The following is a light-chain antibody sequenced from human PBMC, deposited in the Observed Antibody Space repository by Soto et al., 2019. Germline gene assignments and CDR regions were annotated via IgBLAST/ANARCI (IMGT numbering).Light chain of an antibody. CDR3: HQTFTPPLT. CDR2: ATS. J-gene: IGKJ4*01. V-gene: IGKV3-11*01. Sequence: EIVLTQSPATLSLSPGERATLSCRASQSVNNNLAWYQQRPGQPPRLLIYATSIRATGIPARFSGSGSGTDFILTISSLQPEDFGTYYCHQTFTPPLTFGGGTRVEIK. CDR1: QSVNNN.